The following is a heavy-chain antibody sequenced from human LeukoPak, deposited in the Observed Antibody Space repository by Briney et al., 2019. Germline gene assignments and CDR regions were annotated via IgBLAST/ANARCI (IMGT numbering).Heavy chain of an antibody. V-gene: IGHV4-34*01. CDR3: ARAPTTYDSSGYWDY. CDR1: GGSFSGYY. D-gene: IGHD3-22*01. CDR2: INHGEST. Sequence: SETLSLTCAVYGGSFSGYYWSWIRQPPGKGLEWIGEINHGESTNYNPSLKSRVTISVDRSKNQFSLKLSSVTAADTAVYYCARAPTTYDSSGYWDYWGQGTLVTVSS. J-gene: IGHJ4*02.